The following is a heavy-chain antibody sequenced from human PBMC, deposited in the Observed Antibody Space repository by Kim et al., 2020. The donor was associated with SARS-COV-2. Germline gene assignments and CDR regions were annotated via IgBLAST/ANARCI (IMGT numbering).Heavy chain of an antibody. CDR2: IKLSGST. Sequence: SETLSLTCAVYGGSFSGYHWSWIRQPPGKGLEWIGEIKLSGSTNYNPSLKSRVTMSVDTSKSQFSLKLRSVTAADTAVYYCARGRAGVVPSPILGIGPHYDYYAMDVWGQGTTVTVSS. CDR1: GGSFSGYH. V-gene: IGHV4-34*01. J-gene: IGHJ6*02. D-gene: IGHD2-2*02. CDR3: ARGRAGVVPSPILGIGPHYDYYAMDV.